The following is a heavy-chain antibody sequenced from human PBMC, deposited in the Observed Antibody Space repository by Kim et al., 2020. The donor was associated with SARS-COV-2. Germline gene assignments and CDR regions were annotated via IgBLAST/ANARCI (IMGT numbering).Heavy chain of an antibody. V-gene: IGHV3-30*18. D-gene: IGHD6-19*01. CDR3: AKDGEQWLVNYFDY. CDR1: GFTFSSYG. CDR2: ISYDGSNK. J-gene: IGHJ4*02. Sequence: GGSLRLSCAASGFTFSSYGMHWVRQAPGKGLEWVAVISYDGSNKYYADSVKGRFTISRDNSKNTLYLQMNSLRAEDTAVYYCAKDGEQWLVNYFDYWGQG.